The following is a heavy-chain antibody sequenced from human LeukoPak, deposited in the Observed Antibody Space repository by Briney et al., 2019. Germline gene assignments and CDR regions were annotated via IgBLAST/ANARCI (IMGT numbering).Heavy chain of an antibody. V-gene: IGHV2-5*01. CDR2: IYWNDDK. J-gene: IGHJ4*02. CDR3: ARDTGRQYYYDSSGYYFDY. CDR1: GFSLSTSGVG. Sequence: SGPTLVNPTQTLTLTCTFSGFSLSTSGVGVGWIRQPPGKALEWLALIYWNDDKRYSPSLKSRLTITKDTSKNQVVLTMTNVDPVDTATYYCARDTGRQYYYDSSGYYFDYWGQGTLVTVSS. D-gene: IGHD3-22*01.